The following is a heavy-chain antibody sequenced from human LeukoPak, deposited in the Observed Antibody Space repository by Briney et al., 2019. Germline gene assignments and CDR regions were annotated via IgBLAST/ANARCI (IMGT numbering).Heavy chain of an antibody. V-gene: IGHV4-59*01. CDR3: ARAKGGGHYDY. CDR2: IYYSGST. D-gene: IGHD2-15*01. CDR1: GGSISSYY. J-gene: IGHJ4*02. Sequence: PSETLSLTCTVSGGSISSYYWSWIRQPPGKGLEWIGYIYYSGSTNYNPSLKSRVTISVDTSKNQFSLKLSSVTAADTAVYYCARAKGGGHYDYWGQGTLVTVSS.